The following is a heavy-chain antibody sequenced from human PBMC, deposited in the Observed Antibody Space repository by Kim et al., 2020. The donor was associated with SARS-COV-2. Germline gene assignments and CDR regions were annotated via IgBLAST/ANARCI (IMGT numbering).Heavy chain of an antibody. Sequence: SVKVSCKASGGTFSSYAISWVRQAPGQGLEWMGGIIPIFGTANYAQKFQGRVTITADESTSTAYMELSSLRSEDTAVYYCASLPIRSGWLQFPAPEKTYFDYWGQGTLVTVSS. CDR1: GGTFSSYA. CDR2: IIPIFGTA. J-gene: IGHJ4*02. D-gene: IGHD5-12*01. V-gene: IGHV1-69*13. CDR3: ASLPIRSGWLQFPAPEKTYFDY.